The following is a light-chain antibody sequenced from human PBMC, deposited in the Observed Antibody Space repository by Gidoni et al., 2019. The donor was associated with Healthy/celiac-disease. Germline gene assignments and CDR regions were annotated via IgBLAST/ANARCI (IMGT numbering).Light chain of an antibody. V-gene: IGLV3-21*04. CDR1: NIGSKS. J-gene: IGLJ1*01. CDR3: QVWDSSSDHPGYV. Sequence: SYVLTQPPSVSVAPGKTARLTCGGNNIGSKSVHWYQQKPGQAPVLVIYYDSDRPSGIPERFSGSNSGNTATLTISRVEAGDEADYYCQVWDSSSDHPGYVFGTGTKVTVL. CDR2: YDS.